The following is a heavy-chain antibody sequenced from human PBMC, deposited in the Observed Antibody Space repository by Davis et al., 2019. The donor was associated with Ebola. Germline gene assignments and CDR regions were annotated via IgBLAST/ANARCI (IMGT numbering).Heavy chain of an antibody. Sequence: PGGSLRLSCAASGFTFSTQSIHWVRQAPGKGLEWVAVISHENDEYYADSVKGRFTMSRDNSRKMAFLQMSSLGADDTAVYYCATGATYYYADWGQGTQVTVSS. J-gene: IGHJ4*02. CDR3: ATGATYYYAD. D-gene: IGHD3-22*01. CDR1: GFTFSTQS. CDR2: ISHENDE. V-gene: IGHV3-30-3*01.